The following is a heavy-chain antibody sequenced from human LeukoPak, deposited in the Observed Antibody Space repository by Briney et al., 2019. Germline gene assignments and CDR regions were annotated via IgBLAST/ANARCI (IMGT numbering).Heavy chain of an antibody. CDR3: ARGVGYSSSWYLSWFDP. D-gene: IGHD6-13*01. Sequence: SETLSLTCTVSGGSISSYYWSWIRQPAGKGLEWIGRIYTSGSTNYNPSLKSRVTMSVDTSKNQFSLELSSVTAADTAVYYCARGVGYSSSWYLSWFDPWGQGTLVTVSS. CDR2: IYTSGST. J-gene: IGHJ5*02. CDR1: GGSISSYY. V-gene: IGHV4-4*07.